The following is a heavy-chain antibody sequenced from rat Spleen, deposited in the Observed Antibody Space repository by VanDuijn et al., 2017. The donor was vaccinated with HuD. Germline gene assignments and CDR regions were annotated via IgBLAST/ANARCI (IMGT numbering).Heavy chain of an antibody. D-gene: IGHD1-11*01. CDR1: GFTFSDYN. Sequence: EVQLVESGGGLVQPGKSLKLSCTASGFTFSDYNMAWVRQAPQKGLEWVATINYDGSGPYYLDSVKGRFTISRDNAKSTLYLQMDSMGSEDTATYYCARPNYGYPFAYWGQGTLVTVSS. J-gene: IGHJ3*01. V-gene: IGHV5-7*01. CDR3: ARPNYGYPFAY. CDR2: INYDGSGP.